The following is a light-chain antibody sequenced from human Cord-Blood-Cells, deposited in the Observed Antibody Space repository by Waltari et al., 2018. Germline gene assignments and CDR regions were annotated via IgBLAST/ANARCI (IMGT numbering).Light chain of an antibody. J-gene: IGLJ3*02. V-gene: IGLV2-14*01. CDR2: DVS. Sequence: QSALTQPASASGSPGQSITISCTGTSSDVGGYNYVSWYQQHPGKAPKLMIYDVSNRPSGVSNRCSGSKSGNTASLTISGLQAEDEADYYCSSYTSSSTWVFGGGTKLTVL. CDR3: SSYTSSSTWV. CDR1: SSDVGGYNY.